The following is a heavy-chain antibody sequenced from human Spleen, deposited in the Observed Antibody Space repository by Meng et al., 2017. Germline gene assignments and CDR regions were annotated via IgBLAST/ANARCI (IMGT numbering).Heavy chain of an antibody. CDR3: AKPGSAAIYYFDY. J-gene: IGHJ4*02. CDR2: ISSSGSII. D-gene: IGHD2-8*02. CDR1: GFSFSSYE. Sequence: GESLKISCAGSGFSFSSYEMNWVRQAPGKGLEWVSYISSSGSIIYYADSVKGRFTISRDNAQRTLYPQMNSLKVEDTAVYYCAKPGSAAIYYFDYWGQGTLVTVSS. V-gene: IGHV3-48*03.